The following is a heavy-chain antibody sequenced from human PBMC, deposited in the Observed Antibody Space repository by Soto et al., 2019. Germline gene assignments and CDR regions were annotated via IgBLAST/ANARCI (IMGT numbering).Heavy chain of an antibody. D-gene: IGHD3-22*01. V-gene: IGHV4-4*07. CDR2: IYASGST. J-gene: IGHJ4*02. Sequence: SETLSLTCIVSGGSISPYFWSWSRQPAGKGLEWIGRIYASGSTNYNPSLKSRVTMSVDTSKNQFSLKLSSVTAADTAVYYCARDVVYSSDYYYRDYWGQGTLVTVSS. CDR1: GGSISPYF. CDR3: ARDVVYSSDYYYRDY.